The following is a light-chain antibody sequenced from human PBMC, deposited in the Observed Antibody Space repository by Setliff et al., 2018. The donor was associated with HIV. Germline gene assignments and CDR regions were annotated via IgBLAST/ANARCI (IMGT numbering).Light chain of an antibody. V-gene: IGLV2-23*03. CDR3: CSYVSSSTFPVL. CDR1: SSDVGSYNL. J-gene: IGLJ2*01. CDR2: EGS. Sequence: SALTQPASVSGSPGQSITISCTGTSSDVGSYNLVSWYQQHPGKAPKLMIYEGSKRPSGVSNRFSASKSGNTASLTISGLQSEDEGDYYCCSYVSSSTFPVLFGGGTKVTV.